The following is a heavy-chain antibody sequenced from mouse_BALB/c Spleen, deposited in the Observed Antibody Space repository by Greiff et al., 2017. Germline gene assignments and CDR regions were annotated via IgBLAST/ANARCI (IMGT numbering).Heavy chain of an antibody. D-gene: IGHD3-3*01. CDR2: ISYSGST. CDR3: ARLGSAMDY. Sequence: EVKLVESGPGLVKPSQSLSLTCTVTGYSITSDYAWNWIRQFPGNKLEWMGYISYSGSTSYNPSLKSRISITRDTSKNQFFLQLNSVTTEDTATYYCARLGSAMDYWGQGTSVTVSS. CDR1: GYSITSDYA. V-gene: IGHV3-2*02. J-gene: IGHJ4*01.